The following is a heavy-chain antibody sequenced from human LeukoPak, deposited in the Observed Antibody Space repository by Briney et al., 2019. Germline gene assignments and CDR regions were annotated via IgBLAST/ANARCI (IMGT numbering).Heavy chain of an antibody. CDR1: GGTFSSYT. Sequence: SVKVSCKASGGTFSSYTISWVRQAPGQGLEWMGRIIPILGIANYAQKFQGRVTITADESTSTAYMELSSLRSEDTAVYYCARDKGTTPGDYWGQGTLVTVSS. J-gene: IGHJ4*02. CDR2: IIPILGIA. V-gene: IGHV1-69*04. CDR3: ARDKGTTPGDY. D-gene: IGHD1-1*01.